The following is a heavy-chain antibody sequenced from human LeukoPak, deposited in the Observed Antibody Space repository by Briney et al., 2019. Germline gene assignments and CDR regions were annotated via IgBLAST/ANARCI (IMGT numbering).Heavy chain of an antibody. CDR3: ARDRYCSSTSCSTNNWFDP. J-gene: IGHJ5*02. D-gene: IGHD2-2*01. CDR1: GFTFSSYS. CDR2: IKQDGSEK. Sequence: GGSLRLSCAASGFTFSSYSMNWVRQAPGKGLEWVANIKQDGSEKYYVDSVKGRFTISRDNAKNSLYLQMNSLRAEDTAVYYCARDRYCSSTSCSTNNWFDPWGQGTLVTVSS. V-gene: IGHV3-7*01.